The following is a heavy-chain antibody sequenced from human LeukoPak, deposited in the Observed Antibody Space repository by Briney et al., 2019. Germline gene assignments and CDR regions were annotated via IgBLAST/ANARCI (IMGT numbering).Heavy chain of an antibody. J-gene: IGHJ1*01. Sequence: EASAKVSCKASGYTSTSYGISWVRQAPGQGLEWMGWISAYNGNTNYAQKLQGRVTMTTDTSTSTAYMELRSLRSDDTAVYYCARVRYYDSSGYSAEYFQHWGQGTLVTVSS. D-gene: IGHD3-22*01. CDR2: ISAYNGNT. V-gene: IGHV1-18*01. CDR3: ARVRYYDSSGYSAEYFQH. CDR1: GYTSTSYG.